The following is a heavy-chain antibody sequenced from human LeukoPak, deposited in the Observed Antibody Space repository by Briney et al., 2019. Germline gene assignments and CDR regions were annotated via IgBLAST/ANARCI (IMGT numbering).Heavy chain of an antibody. Sequence: SETLSLTCAVYGGSFSGYYWSWIRQPPGKGLEWIGEINHSGSTNYNPSLKSRVTISVDTSKNQFSLKLSSVTAADTAVYYCARVGSSSRANDYWGQGTLVTVSS. J-gene: IGHJ4*02. CDR2: INHSGST. D-gene: IGHD6-6*01. V-gene: IGHV4-34*01. CDR1: GGSFSGYY. CDR3: ARVGSSSRANDY.